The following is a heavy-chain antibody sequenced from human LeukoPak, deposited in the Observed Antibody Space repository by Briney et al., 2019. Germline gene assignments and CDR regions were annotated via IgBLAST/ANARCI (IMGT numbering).Heavy chain of an antibody. CDR2: IWYDGSNK. J-gene: IGHJ6*03. CDR1: GFTFRTYG. Sequence: GGSLRLSCAASGFTFRTYGMYWVRQAPGKGLEWVAFIWYDGSNKHYADSVKGRFTISRDNSENTLYLQMNSLRAEDTAVYYCAKPSSRNYYYYYYMDVWGKGTTVTVSS. D-gene: IGHD2-2*01. CDR3: AKPSSRNYYYYYYMDV. V-gene: IGHV3-30*02.